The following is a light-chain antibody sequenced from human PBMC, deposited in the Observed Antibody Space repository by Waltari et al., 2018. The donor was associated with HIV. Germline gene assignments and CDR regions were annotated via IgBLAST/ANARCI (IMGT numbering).Light chain of an antibody. CDR1: SSNIAYNY. Sequence: QSVLTQPPSVSATPGQKVTISCSGSSSNIAYNYVFWYQQLPGTAPKLLIYDNNKRPSGIPDRFSGSKSGTSATLGITGLQTGDEADYYCATWDSGLSAVVFGGGTKLTVL. CDR3: ATWDSGLSAVV. CDR2: DNN. J-gene: IGLJ2*01. V-gene: IGLV1-51*01.